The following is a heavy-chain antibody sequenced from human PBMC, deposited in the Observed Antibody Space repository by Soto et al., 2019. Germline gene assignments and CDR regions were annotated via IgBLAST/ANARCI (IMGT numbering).Heavy chain of an antibody. CDR2: ISWNSGSK. D-gene: IGHD2-2*01. V-gene: IGHV3-9*01. Sequence: DVQLVESGGGLAQPGRSLRLSCAASGFTFDDYAMHWVRQAPGKGLEWVSGISWNSGSKDYADSVKGRFTISRDNAKNSLYLQMNSLRAEDTALYYCAKDRNDVPAAPFDYWGQGTLVTVSS. CDR3: AKDRNDVPAAPFDY. J-gene: IGHJ4*02. CDR1: GFTFDDYA.